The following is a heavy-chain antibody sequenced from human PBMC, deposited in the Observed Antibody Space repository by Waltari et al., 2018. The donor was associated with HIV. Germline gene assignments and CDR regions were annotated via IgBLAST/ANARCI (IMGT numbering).Heavy chain of an antibody. Sequence: EVQLVESGGGLVQPGRSLRLSCTASGFPYGDYAMSWVRQHPGMGLEWVGFIRSKAYGGTTEYAASVKGRFTISRDDSKSIAYLQMNSLKTEDTAVYYCTTLATGDSSGYYYVWGFDIWGQGTMVTVSS. V-gene: IGHV3-49*04. J-gene: IGHJ3*02. D-gene: IGHD3-22*01. CDR3: TTLATGDSSGYYYVWGFDI. CDR1: GFPYGDYA. CDR2: IRSKAYGGTT.